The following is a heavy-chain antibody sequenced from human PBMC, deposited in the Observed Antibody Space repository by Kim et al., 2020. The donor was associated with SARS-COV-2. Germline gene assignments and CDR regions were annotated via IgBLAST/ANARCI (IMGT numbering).Heavy chain of an antibody. Sequence: TYHKPSLKSPVTLSVDTSTNQFSLKLSSLTAADTAVYYCARHRDSYYFDYWGQGTLATVSS. D-gene: IGHD6-6*01. V-gene: IGHV4-39*01. J-gene: IGHJ4*02. CDR3: ARHRDSYYFDY. CDR2: T.